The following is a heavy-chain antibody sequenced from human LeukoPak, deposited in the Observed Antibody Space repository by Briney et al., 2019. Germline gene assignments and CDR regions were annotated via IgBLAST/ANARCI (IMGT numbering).Heavy chain of an antibody. J-gene: IGHJ5*02. CDR2: INQGATHI. Sequence: GGSLRLSCAASGFTFSNAWMSWVRQAPGKGLEWVSSINQGATHIYYADSVRGQFTISRDNAKNSLYLQMNSLRAEDTAVYYCAKYTAAAADPWGQGTLVTVSS. CDR1: GFTFSNAW. D-gene: IGHD6-13*01. CDR3: AKYTAAAADP. V-gene: IGHV3-21*04.